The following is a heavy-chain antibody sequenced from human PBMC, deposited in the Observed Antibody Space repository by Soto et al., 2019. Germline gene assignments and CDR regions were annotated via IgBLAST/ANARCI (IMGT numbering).Heavy chain of an antibody. J-gene: IGHJ4*02. V-gene: IGHV1-3*01. Sequence: VASVKVSCKASGYTFTSYYMHWVRQAPGQRLEWMGWINAGNGNTKYLQKFQGRVTITRDTSASTAYMELSSLRSEDTAVYYCARGGEPIDYWGQGTLVTVSS. CDR3: ARGGEPIDY. CDR2: INAGNGNT. CDR1: GYTFTSYY. D-gene: IGHD2-21*01.